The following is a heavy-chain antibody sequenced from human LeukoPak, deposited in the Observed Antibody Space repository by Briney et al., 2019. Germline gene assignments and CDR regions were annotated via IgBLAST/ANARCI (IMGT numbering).Heavy chain of an antibody. CDR2: IIPIFGTT. D-gene: IGHD3-10*01. CDR1: GGTFSSYA. J-gene: IGHJ6*03. CDR3: ARGPSITMVRGGQWYYYMDV. Sequence: ASVRVSCKASGGTFSSYAISWVRQAPGQGLEWMGGIIPIFGTTNYAQKFQGRVSITADESTSTAYMELSSLRSEDTAVYYCARGPSITMVRGGQWYYYMDVWGKGTTVTISS. V-gene: IGHV1-69*13.